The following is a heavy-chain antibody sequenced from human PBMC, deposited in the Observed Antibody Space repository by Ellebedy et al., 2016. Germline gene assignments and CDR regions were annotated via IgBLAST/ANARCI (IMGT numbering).Heavy chain of an antibody. CDR3: AKDQTPGDGIYYFDY. CDR2: LSGNGARA. V-gene: IGHV3-23*01. Sequence: GESLKISCRASGFTFSPYSMAWVRQAPGKGLEWVADLSGNGARAEYADSVKGRFTSSRDNYNNILYLQMNSLGAEDTALYFCAKDQTPGDGIYYFDYWGQGTPVTVSS. J-gene: IGHJ4*02. CDR1: GFTFSPYS. D-gene: IGHD5-24*01.